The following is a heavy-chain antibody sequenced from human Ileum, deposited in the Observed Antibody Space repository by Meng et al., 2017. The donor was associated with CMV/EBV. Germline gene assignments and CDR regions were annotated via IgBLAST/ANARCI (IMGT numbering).Heavy chain of an antibody. V-gene: IGHV1-2*02. CDR3: ARGPRHGAFDI. CDR1: GYTFIDSY. Sequence: ASVKVSCKASGYTFIDSYIHCLRQAPGQGPEWMGCIDPNSGGTNYGQKFQGRVMLTRDTSISTVHMDLNGLTSDDTAMYYCARGPRHGAFDIWGQGTMVTVSS. J-gene: IGHJ3*02. CDR2: IDPNSGGT.